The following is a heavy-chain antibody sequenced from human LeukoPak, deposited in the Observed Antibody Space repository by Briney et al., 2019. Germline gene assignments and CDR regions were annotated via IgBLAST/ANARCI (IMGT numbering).Heavy chain of an antibody. CDR2: IYHSGST. D-gene: IGHD6-13*01. CDR1: GYSISSGYY. V-gene: IGHV4-38-2*02. J-gene: IGHJ5*02. Sequence: SETLSLTCTVSGYSISSGYYWGWIRQPPGKGLEWIGSIYHSGSTCYNPSLKSRVTISVDTSKNQFSLKLSSVTAADTAVYYCARSKAAGTYQLDNWFDPWGQGTLVTVSS. CDR3: ARSKAAGTYQLDNWFDP.